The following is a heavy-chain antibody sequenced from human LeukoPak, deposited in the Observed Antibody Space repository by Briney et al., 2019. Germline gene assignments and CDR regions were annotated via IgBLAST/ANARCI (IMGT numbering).Heavy chain of an antibody. J-gene: IGHJ4*02. CDR2: ISGDGVST. Sequence: GGSLRLSCVASGLPIADFAMHWVRQAPGKGLEWVSLISGDGVSTFYADSVKGRFSISRDNSKNSLSLEMNSLRAEDTAMYYCARESGKFDYWGQGTLVAVSS. CDR3: ARESGKFDY. V-gene: IGHV3-43*02. CDR1: GLPIADFA.